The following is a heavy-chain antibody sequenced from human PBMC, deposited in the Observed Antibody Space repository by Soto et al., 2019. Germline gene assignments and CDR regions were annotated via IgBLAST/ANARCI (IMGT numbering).Heavy chain of an antibody. Sequence: SETLSLTCAVYGGSFSGYYWSWIRQPPGKGLEWIGEINHSGSTNYNPSLKSRVTISVDTSKNQFSLKLSSVTAADTAVYYCATSTGNWFDLWGQGTLVTVSS. V-gene: IGHV4-34*01. CDR3: ATSTGNWFDL. CDR2: INHSGST. CDR1: GGSFSGYY. D-gene: IGHD4-4*01. J-gene: IGHJ5*02.